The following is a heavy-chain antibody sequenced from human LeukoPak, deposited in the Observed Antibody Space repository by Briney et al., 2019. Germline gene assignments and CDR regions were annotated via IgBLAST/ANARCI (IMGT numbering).Heavy chain of an antibody. CDR1: GGSISSGGYY. CDR2: IYYSGTT. J-gene: IGHJ6*02. CDR3: ARGGYYYYYGMDV. V-gene: IGHV4-31*03. Sequence: SQTLSLTCTVSGGSISSGGYYWSWIRQHPGKGLEWIGYIYYSGTTYYNLSLKSRVTTSMDTSKNQFSLKLSSVTAEDTAVYYCARGGYYYYYGMDVWGQGTTVTVSS.